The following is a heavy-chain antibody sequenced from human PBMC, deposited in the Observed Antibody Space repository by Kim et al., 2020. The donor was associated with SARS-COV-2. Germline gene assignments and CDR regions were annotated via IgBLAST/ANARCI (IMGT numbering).Heavy chain of an antibody. Sequence: ASVKVSCKASGYTFTSYGISWVRQAPGQGLEWMGWISAYNGNTNYAQKLQGRVTMTTDTSTSTAYMELMSLRSDDTAVYYCARETPNVGYQLLPLDYWGQGTLVTVSS. D-gene: IGHD2-2*01. CDR3: ARETPNVGYQLLPLDY. J-gene: IGHJ4*02. CDR2: ISAYNGNT. V-gene: IGHV1-18*01. CDR1: GYTFTSYG.